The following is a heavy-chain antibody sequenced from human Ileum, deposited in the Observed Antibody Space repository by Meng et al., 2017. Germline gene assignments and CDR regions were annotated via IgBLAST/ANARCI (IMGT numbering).Heavy chain of an antibody. V-gene: IGHV4-61*01. CDR3: TGGPDSAKSGY. CDR1: GVSGNSGFYY. Sequence: QVPLQQSGPGLVRPSETLSLTCTVSGVSGNSGFYYWNWVRQPPGKGLEFIGSFHHSGSAHYNASLEGRVTMSLDTSKNQFSLRLTSVTAADSALYYCTGGPDSAKSGYWGQGTLVTVSS. CDR2: FHHSGSA. J-gene: IGHJ4*02. D-gene: IGHD1-14*01.